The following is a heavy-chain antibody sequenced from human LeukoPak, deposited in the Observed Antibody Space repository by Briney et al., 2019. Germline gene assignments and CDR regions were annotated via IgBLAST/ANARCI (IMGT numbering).Heavy chain of an antibody. J-gene: IGHJ4*02. Sequence: SQTLSLTCNVSGGSISSGRYYWRWIRQPPGKGLEWIGSIYYSGSSYYSPSLSSRVTISVDTSKNQFSLKLSSVTAADTAVYFCARQLWFGEFHFDYWGQGTLVTVPS. CDR2: IYYSGSS. D-gene: IGHD3-10*01. CDR3: ARQLWFGEFHFDY. CDR1: GGSISSGRYY. V-gene: IGHV4-39*01.